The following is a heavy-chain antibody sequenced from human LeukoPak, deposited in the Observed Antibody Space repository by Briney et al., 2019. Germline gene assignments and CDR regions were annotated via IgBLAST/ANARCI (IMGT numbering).Heavy chain of an antibody. CDR3: ARVQNFGDYVFDC. CDR2: INHDGSQK. CDR1: GFTYSDYW. J-gene: IGHJ4*02. V-gene: IGHV3-7*01. Sequence: GGSLRLSCAASGFTYSDYWMSWARQAPGKGLEWVAFINHDGSQKSYLDSVEGRFAVSRDNDKNSVSLQMKSLRPEDTAVYYCARVQNFGDYVFDCWGQGTLVTVSS. D-gene: IGHD3-16*01.